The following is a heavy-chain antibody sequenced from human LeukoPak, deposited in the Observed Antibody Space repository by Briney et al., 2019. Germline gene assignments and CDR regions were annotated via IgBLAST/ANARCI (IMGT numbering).Heavy chain of an antibody. Sequence: GGSLRLSCSASEFTFNNYAMSWVRQAPGKGLEWVSGITGGGTSTYYTDSVKGRFTISRDNSKNTLYLQMNSLRAEDTAVYYCTKETGTTRNWFDPWGQGTLVTVSS. V-gene: IGHV3-23*01. CDR2: ITGGGTST. J-gene: IGHJ5*02. CDR1: EFTFNNYA. D-gene: IGHD1-1*01. CDR3: TKETGTTRNWFDP.